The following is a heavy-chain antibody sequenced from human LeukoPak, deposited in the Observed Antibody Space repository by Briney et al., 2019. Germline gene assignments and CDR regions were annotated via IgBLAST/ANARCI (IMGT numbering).Heavy chain of an antibody. CDR1: GFTFSSYG. D-gene: IGHD6-13*01. CDR2: IKEDGSVK. V-gene: IGHV3-7*01. Sequence: GRSLRLSCAASGFTFSSYGMHWVRQAPGKGLEWVANIKEDGSVKNYVASVKGRFTISRDNAKNSLYLQMNSLRAEDTAVYYCAREVPGGSSWFDYWGQGTLVTVSS. CDR3: AREVPGGSSWFDY. J-gene: IGHJ4*02.